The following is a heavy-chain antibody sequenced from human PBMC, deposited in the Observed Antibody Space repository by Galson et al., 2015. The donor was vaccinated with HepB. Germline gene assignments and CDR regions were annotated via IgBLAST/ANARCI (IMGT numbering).Heavy chain of an antibody. J-gene: IGHJ4*02. Sequence: SLRLSCAASGFTFSSYWMHWVRQAPGKGLVWVSRINSDGSSTSYADSVKGRFTISRDNAKNTLYLQMNSLRAEDTAVYYCASGVLAAAGTGGVDYWGQGTLVTVSS. CDR2: INSDGSST. V-gene: IGHV3-74*01. CDR1: GFTFSSYW. CDR3: ASGVLAAAGTGGVDY. D-gene: IGHD6-13*01.